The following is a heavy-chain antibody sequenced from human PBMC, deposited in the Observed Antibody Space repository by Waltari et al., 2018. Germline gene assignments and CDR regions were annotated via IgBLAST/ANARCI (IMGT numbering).Heavy chain of an antibody. CDR2: ISFDGKKI. D-gene: IGHD4-17*01. J-gene: IGHJ3*01. CDR3: AKDGDYSLTEYDAFDV. CDR1: GFIFSSPG. V-gene: IGHV3-30*02. Sequence: VQLLESGGGVVQTGGSLRLPCAASGFIFSSPGLARVRQIPGKGLEWVAFISFDGKKIFDADSVRGRFTISRDNSNNIVFLQMNSLRPEDSGVYYCAKDGDYSLTEYDAFDVWGQGTVVTVSP.